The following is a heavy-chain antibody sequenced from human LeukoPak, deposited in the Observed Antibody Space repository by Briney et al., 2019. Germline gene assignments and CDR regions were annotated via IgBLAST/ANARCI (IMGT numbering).Heavy chain of an antibody. D-gene: IGHD6-19*01. J-gene: IGHJ4*02. CDR3: ARGGSSDLIGY. V-gene: IGHV4-59*01. CDR2: IYYSGST. Sequence: PSETLSLTCTVSGGSISGYYWSWIRQPPGKGLEWIGYIYYSGSTNYNPSLKSRVTISVDTSKNQFSLKLSSVTAADTAVYYCARGGSSDLIGYWGQGTLVTVSS. CDR1: GGSISGYY.